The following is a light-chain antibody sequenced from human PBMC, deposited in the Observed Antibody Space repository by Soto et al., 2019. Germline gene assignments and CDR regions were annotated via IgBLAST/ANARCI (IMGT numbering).Light chain of an antibody. CDR1: SSDVGAYNY. CDR2: AVS. Sequence: QSVLTQPASVSGSPGQSITISCTGTSSDVGAYNYVSWYQQHPGRAPKLVIYAVSSRPSGVSNRFSGSKSGTSASLAITGLQAEDEADYYCQSYDSSLSGYVFGTGTKLTVL. J-gene: IGLJ1*01. V-gene: IGLV2-14*01. CDR3: QSYDSSLSGYV.